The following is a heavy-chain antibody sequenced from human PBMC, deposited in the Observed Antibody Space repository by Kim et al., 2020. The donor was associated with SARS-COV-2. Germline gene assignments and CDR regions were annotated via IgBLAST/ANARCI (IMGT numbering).Heavy chain of an antibody. CDR3: TSDGYNYFDY. D-gene: IGHD5-12*01. Sequence: GGSLRLSCTASGFTFGDYAMSWVRQAPGKGLEWVGFIRSKAYGGTTEYAASVKGRFTISRDDSKSIAYLQMNSLKTEDTAVHYCTSDGYNYFDYWGQGTLVTVSS. CDR2: IRSKAYGGTT. CDR1: GFTFGDYA. V-gene: IGHV3-49*04. J-gene: IGHJ4*02.